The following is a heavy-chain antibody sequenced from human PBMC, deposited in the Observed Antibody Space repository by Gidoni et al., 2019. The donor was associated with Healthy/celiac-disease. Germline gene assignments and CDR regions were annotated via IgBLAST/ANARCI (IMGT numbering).Heavy chain of an antibody. D-gene: IGHD3-16*02. Sequence: QLQLQESGPGLVQRSETLSLPCAVSSGSISHSRYYLGWIRQPPGKGLEWIGSIYYSGSTYYNPSLKSRVTISVDTSKNKFSLKLSSVTAADTAVYYCARRTRPGGRGGYRYPNAFDIWGQGTMVTVSS. CDR1: SGSISHSRYY. CDR3: ARRTRPGGRGGYRYPNAFDI. V-gene: IGHV4-39*01. CDR2: IYYSGST. J-gene: IGHJ3*02.